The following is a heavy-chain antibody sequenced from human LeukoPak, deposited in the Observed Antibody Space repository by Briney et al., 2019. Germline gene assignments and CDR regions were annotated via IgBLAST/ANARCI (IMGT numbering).Heavy chain of an antibody. J-gene: IGHJ4*02. Sequence: TGGSLRLSCAASGFTFSSYGMHWVRQDPGKGLEWVAFIRYDGNNKYYADSVKGRFTISRDNSKNTLYLQMNSLRAEDTAVYYCAKWRSSGYYLDYWGQGTLVTVSS. D-gene: IGHD3-22*01. CDR3: AKWRSSGYYLDY. V-gene: IGHV3-30*02. CDR1: GFTFSSYG. CDR2: IRYDGNNK.